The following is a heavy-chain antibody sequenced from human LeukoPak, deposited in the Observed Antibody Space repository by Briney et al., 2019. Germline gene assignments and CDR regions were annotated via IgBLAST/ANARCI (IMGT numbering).Heavy chain of an antibody. CDR1: GGSFSGYF. Sequence: PSETLSLTCAVYGGSFSGYFWSWIRQPPGKGLEWIGEINHSGSTNYNPSLKSRVTISVDTSKNQFSLKLTSVTAADTAVYYCATLGEYYDSSGYYYNWGQGTLVTVSS. V-gene: IGHV4-34*01. CDR3: ATLGEYYDSSGYYYN. D-gene: IGHD3-22*01. CDR2: INHSGST. J-gene: IGHJ4*02.